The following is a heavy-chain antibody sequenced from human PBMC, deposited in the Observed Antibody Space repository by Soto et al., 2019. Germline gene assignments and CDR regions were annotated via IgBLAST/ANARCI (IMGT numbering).Heavy chain of an antibody. CDR2: IIPILGIA. CDR1: GGTFSSYT. V-gene: IGHV1-69*08. CDR3: ARDGRYYGSGSDYYYYYMDV. J-gene: IGHJ6*03. D-gene: IGHD3-10*01. Sequence: QVQLVQSGAEVKKPGSSVKVSCKASGGTFSSYTISWVRQAPGQGLEWTGRIIPILGIANYEQKFQGRVTITANKSTSTAYMELSSLRSEDTAVYYCARDGRYYGSGSDYYYYYMDVWGKGTTVTVSS.